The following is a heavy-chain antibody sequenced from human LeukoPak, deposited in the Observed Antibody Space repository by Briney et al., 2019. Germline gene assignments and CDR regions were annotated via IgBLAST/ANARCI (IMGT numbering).Heavy chain of an antibody. J-gene: IGHJ4*02. D-gene: IGHD3-22*01. Sequence: GASVKVSCKTSGYTFTSYAMNWVRQVPGQGLEWMGWINTNTGNPTYAPGFTGRFVFSLDTSVSTAYLQISSLKAEDTAVYYCARDPNHYYDSSGYYGDYWGQGTLVTVSS. CDR1: GYTFTSYA. CDR2: INTNTGNP. V-gene: IGHV7-4-1*02. CDR3: ARDPNHYYDSSGYYGDY.